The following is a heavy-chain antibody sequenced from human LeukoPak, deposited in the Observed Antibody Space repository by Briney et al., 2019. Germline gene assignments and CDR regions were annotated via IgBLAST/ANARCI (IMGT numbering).Heavy chain of an antibody. CDR2: TYYRSKWYN. D-gene: IGHD2-2*01. Sequence: SQTLSLTCAISGDSVSSNSAAWNWIRQSPSRGLEWLGRTYYRSKWYNDCAVSVKSRITINPDTSKNQFSLQLNSVTPEDTAVYYCARDSGRCSSTSCYGGFAFDIWGQGTMVTVSS. CDR3: ARDSGRCSSTSCYGGFAFDI. CDR1: GDSVSSNSAA. J-gene: IGHJ3*02. V-gene: IGHV6-1*01.